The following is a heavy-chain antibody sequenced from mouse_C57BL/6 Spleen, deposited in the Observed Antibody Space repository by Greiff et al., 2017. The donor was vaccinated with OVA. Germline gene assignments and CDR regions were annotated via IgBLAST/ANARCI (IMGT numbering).Heavy chain of an antibody. V-gene: IGHV1-42*01. CDR1: GYSFTGYY. D-gene: IGHD4-1*01. J-gene: IGHJ2*01. Sequence: VQLPQSGTELVKPGASVKISCKASGYSFTGYYMNWVKQSPEKSLEWIGEINPSTGGTTYNQKFKAKATLTVDKSSSTAYMQLKSLTSEDSAVYYCARPLTGTWDFDYWGQGTTLTVSS. CDR3: ARPLTGTWDFDY. CDR2: INPSTGGT.